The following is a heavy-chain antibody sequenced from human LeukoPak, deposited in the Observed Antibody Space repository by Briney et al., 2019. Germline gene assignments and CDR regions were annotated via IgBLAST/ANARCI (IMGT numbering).Heavy chain of an antibody. CDR2: INPNSGGT. D-gene: IGHD4-17*01. CDR3: ARLINDSPAYGDYY. J-gene: IGHJ4*02. Sequence: ASVKVSCXASGYTFTGYYMHWVRQAHGQGLEWMGRINPNSGGTNYAQKFQGRVTMTRDTSISTAYMELSRLRSDDTAVYYCARLINDSPAYGDYYWGQGTLVTVSS. V-gene: IGHV1-2*06. CDR1: GYTFTGYY.